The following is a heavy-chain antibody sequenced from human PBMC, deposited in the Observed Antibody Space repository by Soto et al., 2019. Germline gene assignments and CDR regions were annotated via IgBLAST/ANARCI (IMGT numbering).Heavy chain of an antibody. CDR2: ISYDGSNK. CDR1: GFTFSSYT. CDR3: ARDWDVGISTTNWARNWFDP. V-gene: IGHV3-30-3*01. J-gene: IGHJ5*02. D-gene: IGHD2-8*01. Sequence: GGSLRLSCAASGFTFSSYTMHWVRQAPGKGLEWVAVISYDGSNKYYADSVKGRFTFSRDNSKNTLYLQMNSLRAEDTAVYYCARDWDVGISTTNWARNWFDPWGQGTLVTVSS.